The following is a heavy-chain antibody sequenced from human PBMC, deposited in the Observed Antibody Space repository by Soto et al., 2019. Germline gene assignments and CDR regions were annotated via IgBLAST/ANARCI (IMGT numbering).Heavy chain of an antibody. CDR1: GDRFTAKY. V-gene: IGHV1-2*02. Sequence: SVKLYFKASGDRFTAKYIHLVRQAPGQGFEWMGWINPKSGGTKYPQKFQGRVTMTRDTSLSTVYMTLTRLTSDDTAVYYCARDLAKGGGSAGFDYWGQGTLVTSPQ. J-gene: IGHJ4*02. CDR3: ARDLAKGGGSAGFDY. CDR2: INPKSGGT. D-gene: IGHD1-26*01.